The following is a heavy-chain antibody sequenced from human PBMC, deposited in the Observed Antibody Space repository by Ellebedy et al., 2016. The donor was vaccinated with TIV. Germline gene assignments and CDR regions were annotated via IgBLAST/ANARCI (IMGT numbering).Heavy chain of an antibody. D-gene: IGHD5-24*01. J-gene: IGHJ3*01. Sequence: GESLKISXAASGFMFSGYRMNWVRQAPGKGLEWVSSISDNSNYIFYIDSVRGRFTISRDNAKNSLYLQMNSLKAEDTAMYYCVRDERWGQGTVVTVSS. V-gene: IGHV3-21*01. CDR1: GFMFSGYR. CDR2: ISDNSNYI. CDR3: VRDER.